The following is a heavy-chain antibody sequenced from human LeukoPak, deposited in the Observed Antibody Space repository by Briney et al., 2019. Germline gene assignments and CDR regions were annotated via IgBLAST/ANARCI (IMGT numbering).Heavy chain of an antibody. D-gene: IGHD3/OR15-3a*01. CDR1: GFSITSGYF. Sequence: SETLSLTCSVSGFSITSGYFWGWIRQSPGKGLEWIGNIYTTGAGSTYYNPSVKSRVTLFSDKAKNQLSLKMNSVTAADTAVYYCARGQNYDYWTPVSWKFDLWGRGTLVSVSS. CDR3: ARGQNYDYWTPVSWKFDL. CDR2: IYTTGAGST. V-gene: IGHV4-38-2*02. J-gene: IGHJ2*01.